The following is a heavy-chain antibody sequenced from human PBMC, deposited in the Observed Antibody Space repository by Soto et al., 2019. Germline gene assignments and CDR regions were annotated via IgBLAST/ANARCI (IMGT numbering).Heavy chain of an antibody. V-gene: IGHV3-30*18. CDR3: AKVGRQWLVTSDFNY. J-gene: IGHJ4*02. D-gene: IGHD6-19*01. CDR2: VSHDGRNT. Sequence: VQLVESGGGVVQPGRSLRLSCAASGFTFSDYAMHWVRQAPGKGLEWVAVVSHDGRNTHYADSVKGRFTISRDSSKNTVSLELTSLRAAHTAVYYCAKVGRQWLVTSDFNYWGQGALVTVSS. CDR1: GFTFSDYA.